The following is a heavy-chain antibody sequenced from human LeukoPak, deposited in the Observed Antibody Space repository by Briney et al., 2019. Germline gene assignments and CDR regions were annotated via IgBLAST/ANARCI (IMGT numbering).Heavy chain of an antibody. CDR1: GYTFTSDD. V-gene: IGHV1-8*01. J-gene: IGHJ4*02. CDR3: ARGGGDYDFWSGYYYFDY. Sequence: EASVKVSCKASGYTFTSDDINWVRQATGQGLEWMGWMNPNSGNTGYAQKFQGRVTMTRNTSISTAYMELSSLRSEDTAVYYCARGGGDYDFWSGYYYFDYWGQGTLVTVSP. CDR2: MNPNSGNT. D-gene: IGHD3-3*01.